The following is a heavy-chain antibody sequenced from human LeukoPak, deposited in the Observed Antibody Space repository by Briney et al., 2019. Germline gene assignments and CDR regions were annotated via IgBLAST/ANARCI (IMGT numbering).Heavy chain of an antibody. V-gene: IGHV3-74*01. J-gene: IGHJ4*02. Sequence: GGSLRLSCAASGFSFSTQRMHWVRQAPGKGLVWVSYINIDERITGYADSVKGRFTISRDNAKNTLYLQMNSLRAEDTAVYYCTTGNWGPHWGQGTLVTVSS. CDR3: TTGNWGPH. CDR2: INIDERIT. CDR1: GFSFSTQR. D-gene: IGHD7-27*01.